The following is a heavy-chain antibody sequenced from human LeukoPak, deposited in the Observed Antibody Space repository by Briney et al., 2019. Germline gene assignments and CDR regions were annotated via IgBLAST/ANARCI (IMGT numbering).Heavy chain of an antibody. J-gene: IGHJ5*02. V-gene: IGHV1-18*01. CDR3: ARGQPAKDPAGLLWFGELLSPANWFDP. CDR2: ISAYNGNT. D-gene: IGHD3-10*01. Sequence: ASVKVSCKASGYTFTSYGISWVRQAPGQGLAWMGWISAYNGNTNYAQKLQGRVTMTTDTSTSTAYMELRSLRSDDTAVYYCARGQPAKDPAGLLWFGELLSPANWFDPWGQGTLVTVSS. CDR1: GYTFTSYG.